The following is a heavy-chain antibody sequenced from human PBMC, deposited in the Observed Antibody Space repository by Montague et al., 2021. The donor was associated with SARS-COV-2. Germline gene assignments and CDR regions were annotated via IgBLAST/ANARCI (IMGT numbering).Heavy chain of an antibody. CDR2: FD. J-gene: IGHJ3*02. V-gene: IGHV6-1*01. D-gene: IGHD3-16*01. CDR3: ARGDGFGPYTGYAFDI. Sequence: FDHYEVSMKXRISIKADTSKNQFSLQLDSVTPEDTAVYYCARGDGFGPYTGYAFDIWGQGTLVTVSS.